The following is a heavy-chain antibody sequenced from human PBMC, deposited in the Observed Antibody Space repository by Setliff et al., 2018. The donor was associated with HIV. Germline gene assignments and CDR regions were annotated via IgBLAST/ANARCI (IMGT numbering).Heavy chain of an antibody. V-gene: IGHV4-34*01. D-gene: IGHD1-26*01. CDR1: GGSFSGYY. Sequence: KPSETLSLTCAVYGGSFSGYYWSWIRQPPGKGLEWIGEINHSGSTNYNMSLWSRVTTSLDASRNQFSLELISVTAADTAVYYCARGPGTTSIDYWAQGTLVTVSS. CDR2: INHSGST. J-gene: IGHJ4*02. CDR3: ARGPGTTSIDY.